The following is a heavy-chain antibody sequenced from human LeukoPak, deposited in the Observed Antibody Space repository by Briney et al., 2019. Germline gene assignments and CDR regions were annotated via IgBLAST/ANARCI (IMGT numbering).Heavy chain of an antibody. CDR2: TSYDGSNR. CDR3: ARAPEWLIFDY. V-gene: IGHV3-30*03. D-gene: IGHD6-19*01. Sequence: PGRSLRLSCAASGFTFSSYGMHWVRQAPGKGLEWVAATSYDGSNRHYADSVKGRFTISRDNSKNTLYLQMNSLRAEDTAVYYCARAPEWLIFDYWGQGTLVTVSS. J-gene: IGHJ4*02. CDR1: GFTFSSYG.